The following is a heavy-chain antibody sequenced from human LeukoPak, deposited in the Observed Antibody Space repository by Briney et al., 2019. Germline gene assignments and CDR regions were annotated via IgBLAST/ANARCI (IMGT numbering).Heavy chain of an antibody. D-gene: IGHD4-17*01. J-gene: IGHJ5*02. CDR2: IYYSGST. CDR1: GGSISSYY. CDR3: ASSSDYGDYYWFDP. Sequence: PSETLSLTCTVSGGSISSYYWSWIRQPPGKGLEWIGYIYYSGSTNYNPSLKSRVTISVDTSKNQFSLKLSSVTAADTAVYYCASSSDYGDYYWFDPWGQGTLVTVSS. V-gene: IGHV4-59*08.